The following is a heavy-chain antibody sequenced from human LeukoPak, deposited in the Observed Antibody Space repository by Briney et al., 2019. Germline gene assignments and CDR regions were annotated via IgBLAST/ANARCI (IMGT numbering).Heavy chain of an antibody. J-gene: IGHJ5*02. CDR3: ARHYCSGGSCYSGWFDP. CDR2: IIPIFGTA. V-gene: IGHV1-69*06. D-gene: IGHD2-15*01. Sequence: ASVKVSCKASGGTFSSYAISWVRQAPGQGLEWMGGIIPIFGTANYAQKFQGRVTITADRSTSTAYMELSSLRSEDTAVYYCARHYCSGGSCYSGWFDPWGQGTLVTVSS. CDR1: GGTFSSYA.